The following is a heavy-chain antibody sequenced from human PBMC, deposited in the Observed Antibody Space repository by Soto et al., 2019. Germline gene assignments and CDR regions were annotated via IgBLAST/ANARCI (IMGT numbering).Heavy chain of an antibody. CDR3: ARGNLDV. D-gene: IGHD1-7*01. CDR2: KSNDGSNT. J-gene: IGHJ6*02. CDR1: VFTLSKFV. V-gene: IGHV3-30-3*01. Sequence: QVQVVESGGGVVQPGKSLRLSCAASVFTLSKFVMHCVRQAPGRGLEWVAVKSNDGSNTFYADSVKGRFTISRDNSKNTVYLQMNSLRTEDTAVYYCARGNLDVWGQGTTVTVSS.